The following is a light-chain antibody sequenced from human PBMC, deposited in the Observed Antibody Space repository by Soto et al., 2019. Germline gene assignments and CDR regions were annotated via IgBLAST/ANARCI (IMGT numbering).Light chain of an antibody. V-gene: IGKV1-5*01. CDR3: QQYNHYWT. CDR2: DAS. Sequence: DIHMTQSPSTLSASLGDRVTITCRASQSISSWLAWYQQKPGKAPKVLIYDASSLESGVPSRFSGSGSGTEFSLTISSLQPDDFATYYCQQYNHYWTFGQGTKVDIK. CDR1: QSISSW. J-gene: IGKJ1*01.